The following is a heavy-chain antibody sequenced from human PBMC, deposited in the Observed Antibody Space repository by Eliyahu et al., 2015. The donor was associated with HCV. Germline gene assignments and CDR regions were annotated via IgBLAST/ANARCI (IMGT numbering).Heavy chain of an antibody. CDR3: ARELRLDFDGYDPDDVTRINWFDP. V-gene: IGHV1-46*01. D-gene: IGHD5-12*01. CDR2: INPSRGRT. CDR1: GYIFTSYY. Sequence: QVQLVQSGTEVKKPGASVRVSCKASGYIFTSYYFHWVRXAPGQGLEWMGRINPSRGRTVYXPKFQGRVTMTTDTSTSAVYLELSSLRPDDTALYYCARELRLDFDGYDPDDVTRINWFDPWGQGTLVTVSS. J-gene: IGHJ5*02.